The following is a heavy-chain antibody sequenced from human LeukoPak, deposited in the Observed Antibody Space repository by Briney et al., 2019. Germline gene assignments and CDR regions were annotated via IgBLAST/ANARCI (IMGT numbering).Heavy chain of an antibody. V-gene: IGHV3-13*01. CDR1: GFIFSSFD. Sequence: GGSLRLSCAASGFIFSSFDMHWVRQATGKGLEWVSAIGGAGDTYYPDSVRGRFTISRDNSKNTLYLQMNSLRAEDTAVYYCARIYSSGPRPHWYFDLWGRGTLVTVSS. CDR2: IGGAGDT. CDR3: ARIYSSGPRPHWYFDL. J-gene: IGHJ2*01. D-gene: IGHD6-19*01.